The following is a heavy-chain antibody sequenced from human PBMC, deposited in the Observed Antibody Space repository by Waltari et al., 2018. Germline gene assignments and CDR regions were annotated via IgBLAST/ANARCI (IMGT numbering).Heavy chain of an antibody. D-gene: IGHD4-17*01. Sequence: QLQLQESGPGLVKPSETLSLTCTVSGGSISSSSYYWGWIRQPPGKGLEWIGSIYYSGSTYYNPPLKSRVTIALDTSKTQFSLKLSSVTAADTAVYYCASEGDYAAYWGQGTLVTVSS. J-gene: IGHJ4*02. CDR1: GGSISSSSYY. CDR2: IYYSGST. CDR3: ASEGDYAAY. V-gene: IGHV4-39*01.